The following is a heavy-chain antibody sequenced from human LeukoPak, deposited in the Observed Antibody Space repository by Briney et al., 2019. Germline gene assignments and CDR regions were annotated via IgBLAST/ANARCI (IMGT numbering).Heavy chain of an antibody. CDR2: ISGSGGST. CDR1: GFTFSSYA. D-gene: IGHD2-2*01. V-gene: IGHV3-23*01. CDR3: AKEFKSIWGSTSPFDY. J-gene: IGHJ4*02. Sequence: GGSLRLSCAASGFTFSSYAMSWVRQAPGKGLEWVSAISGSGGSTYYADSVKGRFTISRDNSKNTLYLQMNSLRAEDTAVYYCAKEFKSIWGSTSPFDYWGQGTLVTVSS.